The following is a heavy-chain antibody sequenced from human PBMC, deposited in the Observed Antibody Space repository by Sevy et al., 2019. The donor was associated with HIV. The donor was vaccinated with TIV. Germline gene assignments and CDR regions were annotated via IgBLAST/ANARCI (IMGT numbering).Heavy chain of an antibody. D-gene: IGHD2-2*03. V-gene: IGHV3-11*01. CDR2: ISGSGIT. Sequence: GSLRLSCSGSGFIFSDYYMSWIRQAPGRGLEWVSYISGSGITYYADSVEGRFTISRDNARNSRYLQMNSLRADDTAVYYCARDPLLGIAREVARGGYWGQGTLVTVSS. CDR1: GFIFSDYY. J-gene: IGHJ4*02. CDR3: ARDPLLGIAREVARGGY.